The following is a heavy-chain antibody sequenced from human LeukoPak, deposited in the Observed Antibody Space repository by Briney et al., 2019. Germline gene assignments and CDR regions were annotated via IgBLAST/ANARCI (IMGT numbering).Heavy chain of an antibody. CDR2: IWYNGSNK. D-gene: IGHD3-10*01. V-gene: IGHV3-33*01. CDR3: ARGDYYGSRGDY. J-gene: IGHJ4*02. Sequence: GRSLRLSCAASGFTFNSYDMHWVRQAPGKGLEWVAVIWYNGSNKYYADSVKGRFTISRDNSKNTLYLQMNSLRAEDTAVYYCARGDYYGSRGDYWGQGTLVTVSS. CDR1: GFTFNSYD.